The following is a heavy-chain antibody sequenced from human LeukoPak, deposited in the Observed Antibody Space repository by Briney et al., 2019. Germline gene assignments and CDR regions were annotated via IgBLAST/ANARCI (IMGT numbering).Heavy chain of an antibody. CDR1: GGSIRSYY. CDR3: ARVSPLDTAMGYFDY. D-gene: IGHD5-18*01. CDR2: IYYSGST. Sequence: SETLSLTCTVSGGSIRSYYWSWIRQPPGKGLEWIGYIYYSGSTNYNPSVKSRVTISVDTSKNQLSLKLSSVTAADTAVYYCARVSPLDTAMGYFDYWGQGTLVTVSS. J-gene: IGHJ4*02. V-gene: IGHV4-59*01.